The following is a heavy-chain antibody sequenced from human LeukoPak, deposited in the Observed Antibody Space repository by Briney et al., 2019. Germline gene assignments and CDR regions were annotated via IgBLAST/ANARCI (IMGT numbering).Heavy chain of an antibody. CDR2: IYTSGST. J-gene: IGHJ6*03. CDR1: GGSTSSYY. D-gene: IGHD6-6*01. CDR3: ARYSSSSVYYYYYMDV. V-gene: IGHV4-4*07. Sequence: PSETLSLTCTVSGGSTSSYYWSWIRQPAGKGLEWIGRIYTSGSTNYNPSLKSRVTMSVDTSKNQFSLKLSSVTAADTAVYYCARYSSSSVYYYYYMDVWGKGTTVTVSS.